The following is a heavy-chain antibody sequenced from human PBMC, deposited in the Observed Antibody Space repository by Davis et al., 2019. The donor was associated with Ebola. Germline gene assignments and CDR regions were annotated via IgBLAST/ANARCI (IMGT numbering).Heavy chain of an antibody. V-gene: IGHV3-66*01. J-gene: IGHJ4*02. CDR1: GFTVGSNY. CDR2: IYIGGNT. Sequence: GESLKISCAASGFTVGSNYMSWVRQAPGKGLEWVSVIYIGGNTYYADSVRGSFTISRDNSKNTLYLQMNSLRAEDTALYYCARGDGYNYWGYWGLGTLVTVSS. D-gene: IGHD5-24*01. CDR3: ARGDGYNYWGY.